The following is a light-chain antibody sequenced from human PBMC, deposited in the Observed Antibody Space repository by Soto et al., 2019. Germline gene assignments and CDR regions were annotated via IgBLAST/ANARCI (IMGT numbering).Light chain of an antibody. CDR1: QGISNY. V-gene: IGKV1-27*01. CDR2: AAS. J-gene: IGKJ3*01. Sequence: DIQMTQYPSSLSASVGDRVTITCRASQGISNYLAWYQQKPWKVPKLLIYAASTLQSGVPSRFSGSGSGTDFTLTISSLQPEDVATYYCQKYNSALGVTFGPGTKVDIK. CDR3: QKYNSALGVT.